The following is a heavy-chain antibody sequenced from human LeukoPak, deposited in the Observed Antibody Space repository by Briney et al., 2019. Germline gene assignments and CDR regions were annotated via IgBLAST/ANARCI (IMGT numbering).Heavy chain of an antibody. D-gene: IGHD2-2*01. V-gene: IGHV3-7*01. Sequence: GGSLRLSCAASGFTFSSYWMSWVRQAPGKGLEWVANIKQDGSEKYYVDSVKGRFTISRDNAKNSLYLQMNSLRAEDTAVYYCAKAGVVVPAAQGLWGQGTLVTVSS. J-gene: IGHJ1*01. CDR1: GFTFSSYW. CDR3: AKAGVVVPAAQGL. CDR2: IKQDGSEK.